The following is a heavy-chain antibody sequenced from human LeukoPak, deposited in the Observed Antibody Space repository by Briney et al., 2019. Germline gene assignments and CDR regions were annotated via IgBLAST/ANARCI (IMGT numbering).Heavy chain of an antibody. CDR3: ARLHPYMVRGEHGMDV. CDR1: GDTFNNYA. V-gene: IGHV1-69*04. J-gene: IGHJ6*02. CDR2: IIPIPGVE. Sequence: ASVKVSCKASGDTFNNYAFSWVRQAPGQGLEWMGRIIPIPGVEYSAQKFQGRVTITADKSTSTVYMELSSLTSEDTAVYYCARLHPYMVRGEHGMDVWGQGTTVTVS. D-gene: IGHD3-10*01.